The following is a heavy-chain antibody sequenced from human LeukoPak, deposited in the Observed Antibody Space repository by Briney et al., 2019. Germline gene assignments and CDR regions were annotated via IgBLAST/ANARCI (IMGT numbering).Heavy chain of an antibody. J-gene: IGHJ4*02. CDR1: GCTFSNHA. Sequence: SSVPVSCMASGCTFSNHAISWVRQAPGHGLEWMGGIIPIFGTANYAQKFQGRVTHTADESTSTAYMELSSVRSEDTAVYYCARDTGEGIDYWGQRTLVTVSS. CDR2: IIPIFGTA. CDR3: ARDTGEGIDY. D-gene: IGHD2-21*01. V-gene: IGHV1-69*13.